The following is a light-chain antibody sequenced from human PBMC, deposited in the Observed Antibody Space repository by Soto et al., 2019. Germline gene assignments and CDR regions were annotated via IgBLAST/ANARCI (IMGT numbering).Light chain of an antibody. Sequence: DVVLAQSPLSLPVSPGQPASIACRSSHGLEMSDGKSSLSWYHQRPGQSPRRLIYQVSNRDSGVPDRFIGSGSGTDFTLRISRVEAEDVGLYYCMQYTPWPHTFGQGTKLEIQ. CDR2: QVS. J-gene: IGKJ2*01. CDR1: HGLEMSDGKSS. CDR3: MQYTPWPHT. V-gene: IGKV2-30*01.